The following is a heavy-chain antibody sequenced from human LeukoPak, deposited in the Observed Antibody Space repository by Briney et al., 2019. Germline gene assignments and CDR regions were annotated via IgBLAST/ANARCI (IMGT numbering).Heavy chain of an antibody. Sequence: PGGSLRLSCAASGFTFSSYWMSWARQAPGKGLEGVADIKQDGSEKYYVDSAKGRFTISRDNAKKSLYLQMNSLRAEDTAVYYCARGGDWSLRYFAYGMDVWGQGTTVTVSS. J-gene: IGHJ6*02. D-gene: IGHD3-9*01. CDR1: GFTFSSYW. CDR3: ARGGDWSLRYFAYGMDV. CDR2: IKQDGSEK. V-gene: IGHV3-7*04.